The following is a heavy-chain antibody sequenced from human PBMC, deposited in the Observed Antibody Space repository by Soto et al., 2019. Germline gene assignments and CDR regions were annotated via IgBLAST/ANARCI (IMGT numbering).Heavy chain of an antibody. Sequence: GGSLRLSCAASGFTFSSYGMHWVRQAPGKGLEWVAVIWYDGSNKYYADSVKGRFTISRDNSKNTLYLQMNSLRAEDTAVYYCARQRYSSSWQYYFDYWGQGTLVTVSS. CDR2: IWYDGSNK. CDR1: GFTFSSYG. D-gene: IGHD6-13*01. V-gene: IGHV3-33*01. CDR3: ARQRYSSSWQYYFDY. J-gene: IGHJ4*02.